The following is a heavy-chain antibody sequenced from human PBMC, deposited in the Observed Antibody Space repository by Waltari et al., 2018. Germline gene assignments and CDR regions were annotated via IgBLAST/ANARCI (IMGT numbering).Heavy chain of an antibody. J-gene: IGHJ6*02. CDR3: ARLAPGAPSIFGVVITYYYGMDV. CDR2: IYYSGST. Sequence: QLQLQESGPGLVKPSETLSLTCTVSGGSISSSSYYWGWIRQPPGKGLEWIGSIYYSGSTYYNPSLKSRVTISVDTSKNQFSLKLSSVTAADTAVYYCARLAPGAPSIFGVVITYYYGMDVWGQGTTVTVSS. D-gene: IGHD3-3*01. V-gene: IGHV4-39*01. CDR1: GGSISSSSYY.